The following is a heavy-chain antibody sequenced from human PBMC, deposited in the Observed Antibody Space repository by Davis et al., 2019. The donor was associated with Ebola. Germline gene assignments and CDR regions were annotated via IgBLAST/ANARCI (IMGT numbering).Heavy chain of an antibody. V-gene: IGHV3-53*01. Sequence: LTLTCTFSGFSLSTSGMCVSWVRQAPGKGLEWVSVIYRDGRTYYADSVKGRFTISRDNSNNTVFLQMNSVRAEDTADYYCARHVYGDFWFFDLWGRGTRVTVSS. CDR3: ARHVYGDFWFFDL. J-gene: IGHJ2*01. CDR2: IYRDGRT. CDR1: GFSLSTSGMC. D-gene: IGHD4-17*01.